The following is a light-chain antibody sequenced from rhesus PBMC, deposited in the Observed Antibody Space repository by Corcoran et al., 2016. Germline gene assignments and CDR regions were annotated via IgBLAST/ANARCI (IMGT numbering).Light chain of an antibody. CDR1: QGISNW. CDR2: AAS. CDR3: QQHNSNPLT. Sequence: DIQMTQSPSSLSASVGDRVTITCQASQGISNWLAWYQQKPGKAPKLLIYAASNLQSGVPSRVSGRGAGTEFTLTISSLQPEDFATYYCQQHNSNPLTFGGGTKVEIK. J-gene: IGKJ4*01. V-gene: IGKV1-33*02.